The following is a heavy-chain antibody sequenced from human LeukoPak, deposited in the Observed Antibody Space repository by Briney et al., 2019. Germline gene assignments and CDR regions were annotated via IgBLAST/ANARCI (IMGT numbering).Heavy chain of an antibody. CDR2: INHSGST. J-gene: IGHJ4*02. CDR3: ARESAGAYSSSWYYFDY. D-gene: IGHD6-13*01. V-gene: IGHV4-34*01. Sequence: SETLSLTCAVYGGSFSGYYWSWIRQPPGKGLEWIGEINHSGSTNYNPSLKSRVTISVDTSKNQFSLKLSSVTAADTAVYYCARESAGAYSSSWYYFDYWGQGTLVTVSS. CDR1: GGSFSGYY.